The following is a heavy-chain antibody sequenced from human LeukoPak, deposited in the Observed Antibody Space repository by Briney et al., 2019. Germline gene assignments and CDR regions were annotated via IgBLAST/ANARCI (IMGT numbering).Heavy chain of an antibody. CDR1: GFTFSSLW. V-gene: IGHV3-7*01. CDR3: ARDGGVSGYDLLDY. Sequence: GGSLRLSCAASGFTFSSLWMTWVRKAPGQGLELVANINLDGSEKYFVDSVKGRFTISRDNAKNSVFLQMNSLTVEDTAVYYCARDGGVSGYDLLDYWGQGTLVTVSS. J-gene: IGHJ4*02. D-gene: IGHD5-12*01. CDR2: INLDGSEK.